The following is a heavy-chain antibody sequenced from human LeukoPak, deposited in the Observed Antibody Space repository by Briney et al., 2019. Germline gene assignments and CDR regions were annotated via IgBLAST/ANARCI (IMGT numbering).Heavy chain of an antibody. CDR3: ARETLRFTRFDP. V-gene: IGHV1-46*01. Sequence: VSVKVSCKASGYTFTSYYMHWVRQAPGQGLEWMGIINPSGGSTSYAQKFQGRVTMTRDTSTSTVYMELSSLRSEDTAVYYCARETLRFTRFDPWGQGTLVTVSS. D-gene: IGHD4-17*01. CDR2: INPSGGST. J-gene: IGHJ5*02. CDR1: GYTFTSYY.